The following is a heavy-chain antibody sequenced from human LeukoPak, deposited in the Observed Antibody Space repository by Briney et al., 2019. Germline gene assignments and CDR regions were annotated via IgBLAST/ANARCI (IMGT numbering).Heavy chain of an antibody. V-gene: IGHV3-15*01. CDR3: TTDLDYYYDSSGYYFVDY. J-gene: IGHJ4*02. CDR2: IKSKTDGGTT. CDR1: GFTFSNAW. D-gene: IGHD3-22*01. Sequence: PGGSLRLSCAASGFTFSNAWMSWVRQAPGEGLEWVGRIKSKTDGGTTDYAAPVKGRFTISRDDSKNTLYLQMNSLKTEDTAVYYCTTDLDYYYDSSGYYFVDYWGQGTLVTVSS.